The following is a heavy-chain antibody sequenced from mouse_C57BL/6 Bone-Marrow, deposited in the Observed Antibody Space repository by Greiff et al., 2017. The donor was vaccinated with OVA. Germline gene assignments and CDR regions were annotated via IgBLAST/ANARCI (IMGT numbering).Heavy chain of an antibody. Sequence: EVKVEESEGGLVQPGSSMKLSCTASGFTFSDYYMAWVRQVPEKGLEWVANINYDGSSTYYLDSLKSRFIISRDNAKNILYLQMSSLKSEDTATYYCARGLRPVYAMDYWGQGTSVTVSS. CDR2: INYDGSST. D-gene: IGHD2-4*01. CDR3: ARGLRPVYAMDY. CDR1: GFTFSDYY. J-gene: IGHJ4*01. V-gene: IGHV5-16*01.